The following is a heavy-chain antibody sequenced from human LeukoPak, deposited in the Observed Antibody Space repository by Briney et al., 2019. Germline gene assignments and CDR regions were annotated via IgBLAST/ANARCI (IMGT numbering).Heavy chain of an antibody. J-gene: IGHJ4*02. CDR1: GFTFSSYA. Sequence: PGGSLRLSCAASGFTFSSYAMSWVRQAPGKGLERVSAISGSGGSTYYADSVKGRFTISRDNSKNTLYLQMNSLRAEDTAVYYCAKDHGWRIAVAGTVDYWGQGTLVTVSS. CDR2: ISGSGGST. D-gene: IGHD6-19*01. V-gene: IGHV3-23*01. CDR3: AKDHGWRIAVAGTVDY.